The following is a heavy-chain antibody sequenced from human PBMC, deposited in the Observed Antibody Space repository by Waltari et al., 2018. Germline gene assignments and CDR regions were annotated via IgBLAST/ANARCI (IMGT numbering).Heavy chain of an antibody. Sequence: QVQLVQSGAEVKKPGASVKVSCKASGYTFTGYYMHWVRQAPGQGLEWMGRINPNSGGTNYAQKFQGRVTMTRDTSISTAYMELSRLRSDDTAVYYCAREGYCSGGSCYHLVYWGQGTLVTVSS. CDR2: INPNSGGT. D-gene: IGHD2-15*01. V-gene: IGHV1-2*06. CDR3: AREGYCSGGSCYHLVY. CDR1: GYTFTGYY. J-gene: IGHJ4*02.